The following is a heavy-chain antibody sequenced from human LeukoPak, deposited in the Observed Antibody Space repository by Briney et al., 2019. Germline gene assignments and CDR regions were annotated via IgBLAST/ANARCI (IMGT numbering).Heavy chain of an antibody. CDR3: AREQRLDGNWCFDL. V-gene: IGHV1-69*13. CDR2: ITPIFGSA. Sequence: SVKVSCKASGDSFSSFGFNWVRQAPGQGLEWMGRITPIFGSAHYPQRFHGRVTITADESTTTVYMELSILRSEDTALYYCAREQRLDGNWCFDLWGQGTVVTVSS. D-gene: IGHD1-1*01. CDR1: GDSFSSFG. J-gene: IGHJ4*02.